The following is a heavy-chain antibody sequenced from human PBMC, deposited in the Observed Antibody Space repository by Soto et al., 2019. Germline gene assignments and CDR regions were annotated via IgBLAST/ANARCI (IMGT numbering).Heavy chain of an antibody. CDR1: GFTFSSYG. Sequence: GGSLRLSCAVSGFTFSSYGMHWVRQAPGKGLEWVAVISYDGSNKYYADSVKGRFTISRDNSKNTLYLQMNSLRAEDTAVYYCAKDRDSSSWYDDWFDPWGQGTLVTVSS. D-gene: IGHD6-13*01. CDR3: AKDRDSSSWYDDWFDP. CDR2: ISYDGSNK. J-gene: IGHJ5*02. V-gene: IGHV3-30*18.